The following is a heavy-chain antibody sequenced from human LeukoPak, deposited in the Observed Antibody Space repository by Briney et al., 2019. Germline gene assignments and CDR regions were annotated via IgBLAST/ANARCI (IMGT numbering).Heavy chain of an antibody. Sequence: KPSETLSLTCTVSGGSISSSSYYWGWIRQPPGKGLEWSGSIYYSGSTYYNPSLKSRVTISVDTSKNQFSLKLSSVTAADTAVYYCARPRRVSTSPEDIWGQGTMVTVSS. V-gene: IGHV4-39*01. D-gene: IGHD2-2*01. J-gene: IGHJ3*02. CDR1: GGSISSSSYY. CDR2: IYYSGST. CDR3: ARPRRVSTSPEDI.